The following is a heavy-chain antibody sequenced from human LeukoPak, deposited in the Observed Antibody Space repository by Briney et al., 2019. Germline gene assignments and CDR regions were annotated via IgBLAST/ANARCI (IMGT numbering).Heavy chain of an antibody. CDR3: ARGRAMVIY. D-gene: IGHD5-18*01. CDR1: GGSISSYY. J-gene: IGHJ4*02. CDR2: INHSGST. Sequence: PSETLSLTCTVSGGSISSYYWSWIRQPPGKGLEWIGEINHSGSTNYNPSLKSRVTISVDTSKNQFSLKLSSVTAADTAVYYCARGRAMVIYWGQGTLVTVSS. V-gene: IGHV4-34*01.